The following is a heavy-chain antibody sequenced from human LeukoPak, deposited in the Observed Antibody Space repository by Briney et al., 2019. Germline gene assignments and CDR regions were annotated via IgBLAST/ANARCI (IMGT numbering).Heavy chain of an antibody. CDR1: GFTFSSYA. Sequence: GRSLRLSCAASGFTFSSYAMHWVRQAPGKGLEWVAVISYDGSNKYYADSVEGRFTISRDNSKNTLYLQMNSLRAEDTAVYYCAKDQNDCSGGSCYSSGDYWGQGTLVTVSS. D-gene: IGHD2-15*01. CDR2: ISYDGSNK. V-gene: IGHV3-30*04. CDR3: AKDQNDCSGGSCYSSGDY. J-gene: IGHJ4*02.